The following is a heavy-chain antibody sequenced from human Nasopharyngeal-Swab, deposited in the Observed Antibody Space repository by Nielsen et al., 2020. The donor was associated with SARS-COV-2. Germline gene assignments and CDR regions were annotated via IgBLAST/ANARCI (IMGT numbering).Heavy chain of an antibody. CDR3: ASLGRSYGMDV. CDR2: IYTSGST. CDR1: GGSISSGSYY. D-gene: IGHD7-27*01. Sequence: TLSLTCTVSGGSISSGSYYGSGIRQPAGKGLEWIGRIYTSGSTNYNPSLKSRVTIAVDTSKNQFSLKLSSVTAADTAVYYCASLGRSYGMDVWGQGTTVTVSS. J-gene: IGHJ6*02. V-gene: IGHV4-61*02.